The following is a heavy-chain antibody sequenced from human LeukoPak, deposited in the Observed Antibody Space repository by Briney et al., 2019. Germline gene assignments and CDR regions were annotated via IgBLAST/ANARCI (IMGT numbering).Heavy chain of an antibody. V-gene: IGHV3-9*01. J-gene: IGHJ4*02. CDR1: GFTFDDYA. D-gene: IGHD6-13*01. CDR3: ARGVGQQLGFFDY. CDR2: ISWNSGSI. Sequence: GGSLRLSCAASGFTFDDYAMHWVRQAPGKGLEWVSGISWNSGSIGYADSVKGRFTISRDNSKNTLYLQMNSLRAEDTAVYYCARGVGQQLGFFDYWGQGTLVTVSS.